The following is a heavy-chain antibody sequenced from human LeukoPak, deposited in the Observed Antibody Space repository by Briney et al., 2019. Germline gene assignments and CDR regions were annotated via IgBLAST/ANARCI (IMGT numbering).Heavy chain of an antibody. V-gene: IGHV3-23*01. CDR3: AKALYGSGSTMDC. D-gene: IGHD3-10*01. CDR2: ISGSGGST. J-gene: IGHJ4*02. Sequence: GGSLRLSCAASGFTFSSYAMSWVRQAPGKGLEWVSAISGSGGSTYYADSVKGRFTISRDNSKNTLYLQMNSLRAEGTAVYYCAKALYGSGSTMDCWGQGTLVTVSS. CDR1: GFTFSSYA.